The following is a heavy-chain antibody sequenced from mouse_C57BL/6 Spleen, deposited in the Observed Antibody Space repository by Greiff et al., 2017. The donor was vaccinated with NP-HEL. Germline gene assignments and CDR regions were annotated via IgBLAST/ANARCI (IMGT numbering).Heavy chain of an antibody. Sequence: EVKLQESGEGLVKPGGSLKLSCAASGFTFSSYAMSWVRQTPEKRLEWVAYISSGGDYIYYADTVKGRFTISRDNARNTLYLQMSSLKSEDTAMYYCTREGGDDYDGGGYYAMDYWGQGTSVTVSS. D-gene: IGHD2-4*01. CDR2: ISSGGDYI. CDR1: GFTFSSYA. J-gene: IGHJ4*01. CDR3: TREGGDDYDGGGYYAMDY. V-gene: IGHV5-9-1*02.